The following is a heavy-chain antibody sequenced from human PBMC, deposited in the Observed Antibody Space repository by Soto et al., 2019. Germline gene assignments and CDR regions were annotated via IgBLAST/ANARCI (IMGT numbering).Heavy chain of an antibody. V-gene: IGHV4-4*02. CDR1: GGSISSSNW. Sequence: SETLSLTCAVSGGSISSSNWWSWVRQPPGKGLEWIGEIYHSGSTNYNPSLKSRVTISVDKSKNQFSLKLSSVTAADTAVYYCASNYGTVYYYYGMDVWGQGTTVTVS. CDR3: ASNYGTVYYYYGMDV. CDR2: IYHSGST. J-gene: IGHJ6*02. D-gene: IGHD3-10*01.